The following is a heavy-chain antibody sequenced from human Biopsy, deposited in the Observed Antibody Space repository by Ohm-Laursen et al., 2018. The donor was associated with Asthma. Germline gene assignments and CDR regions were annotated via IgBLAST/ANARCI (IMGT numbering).Heavy chain of an antibody. CDR2: IIPMFGTT. CDR3: AREATSGEVPFGYFYALDV. Sequence: SSVKVSCNASGGTFSNYVFSWVRQAPGQGLEWMGGIIPMFGTTKYTQKFQARVSITADEATSTVYMELSSLRSEDTAVYYCAREATSGEVPFGYFYALDVWGEGTTVTVSS. D-gene: IGHD2-2*01. CDR1: GGTFSNYV. J-gene: IGHJ6*04. V-gene: IGHV1-69*01.